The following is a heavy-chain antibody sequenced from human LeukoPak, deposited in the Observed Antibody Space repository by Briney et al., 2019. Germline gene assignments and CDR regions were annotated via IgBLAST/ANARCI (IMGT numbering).Heavy chain of an antibody. Sequence: PGGSLRLSCAASGFTVSSNYMSWVRQAPGKGLEWVAFIRYDGSNKYYADPVKGRFTISRDNFKNTLYVQMNSLRAEDTAVYYCVKDESGSYEPGYFQHWGQGTLVTVSS. CDR1: GFTVSSNY. D-gene: IGHD1-26*01. J-gene: IGHJ1*01. V-gene: IGHV3-30*02. CDR2: IRYDGSNK. CDR3: VKDESGSYEPGYFQH.